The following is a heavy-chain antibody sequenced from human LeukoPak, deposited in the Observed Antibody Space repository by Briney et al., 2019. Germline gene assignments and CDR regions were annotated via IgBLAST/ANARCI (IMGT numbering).Heavy chain of an antibody. Sequence: ASVKVSCKASGYAFTSYGISWVRQAPGQGLEWMGWISAYNGNTNYAQKLQGRVTMTTDTSTSTAYMELRSLRSDDTAVYYRARDYYYYDSSGTFDYWGQGTLVTVSS. CDR2: ISAYNGNT. J-gene: IGHJ4*02. CDR3: ARDYYYYDSSGTFDY. CDR1: GYAFTSYG. V-gene: IGHV1-18*01. D-gene: IGHD3-22*01.